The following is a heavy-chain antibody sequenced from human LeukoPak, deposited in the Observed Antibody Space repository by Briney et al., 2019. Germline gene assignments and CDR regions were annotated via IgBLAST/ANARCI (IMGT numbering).Heavy chain of an antibody. CDR2: VNPHSGGR. D-gene: IGHD3-22*01. Sequence: ASVKVSCKASGYTFTDYFIHWVRQAPGQGLEWMGWVNPHSGGRNLAQKFQGRVTMTTDTSTSTAYMELRSLRSDDTAVYYCAREGSRWTMIKTDGGPWGQGTLVTVSS. V-gene: IGHV1-2*02. J-gene: IGHJ5*02. CDR1: GYTFTDYF. CDR3: AREGSRWTMIKTDGGP.